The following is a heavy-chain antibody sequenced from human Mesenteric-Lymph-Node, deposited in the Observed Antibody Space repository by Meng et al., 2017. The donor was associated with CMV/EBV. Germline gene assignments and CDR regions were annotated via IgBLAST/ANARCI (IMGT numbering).Heavy chain of an antibody. CDR3: ARGVTTRGGGLDV. CDR2: ISYDGSNK. Sequence: GSLRLSCAASGFTFSSYAMHWVRQAPGKGLEWVAVISYDGSNKNYADSVKGRFTVSRDNSKNTLYLQMDSLRTADTAVYYCARGVTTRGGGLDVWGQGTTVTVSS. CDR1: GFTFSSYA. V-gene: IGHV3-30-3*01. J-gene: IGHJ6*02. D-gene: IGHD5-12*01.